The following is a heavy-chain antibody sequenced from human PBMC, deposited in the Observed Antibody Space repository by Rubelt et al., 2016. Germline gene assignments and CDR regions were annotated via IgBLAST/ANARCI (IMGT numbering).Heavy chain of an antibody. CDR3: ARESREKNYYYYGMDV. J-gene: IGHJ6*02. CDR2: ISYDGNNK. CDR1: GFTFSSYW. Sequence: VQLVESGGGLVQPGGSLRLSCAASGFTFSSYWMSWVRQAPGKGLEWVAVISYDGNNKYYADSVKGRFTSSRDNSKNTLYLQMNSLRGEDTAVYYCARESREKNYYYYGMDVWGQGTTVTVSS. V-gene: IGHV3-30*03.